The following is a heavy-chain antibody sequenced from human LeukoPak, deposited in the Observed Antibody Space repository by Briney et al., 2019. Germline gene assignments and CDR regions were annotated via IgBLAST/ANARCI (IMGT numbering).Heavy chain of an antibody. Sequence: GGSLRLSCAASGFIVSRNYMGWVRQAPGKGLEWVSVIYGDETTYYADSVKGRFTISRHNSKNTLYLQMNSLRTEDTAVYYCARASAMVTPVFENWGQGTLVTV. CDR1: GFIVSRNY. CDR2: IYGDETT. CDR3: ARASAMVTPVFEN. J-gene: IGHJ4*02. D-gene: IGHD5-18*01. V-gene: IGHV3-53*04.